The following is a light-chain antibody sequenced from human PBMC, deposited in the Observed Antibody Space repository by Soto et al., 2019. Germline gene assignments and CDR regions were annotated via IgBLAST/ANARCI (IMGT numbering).Light chain of an antibody. CDR1: QSVSSSY. V-gene: IGKV3-20*01. CDR2: GAS. CDR3: QQYGSSTGT. J-gene: IGKJ1*01. Sequence: EIVLTQSPGTLSLSPGEIATLSFRASQSVSSSYLAWYQQKPGQAPRLLIYGASSRATGIPDRFSGSGSGTDFTLTISRLEPEHFAVYYCQQYGSSTGTFGQGTKVDI.